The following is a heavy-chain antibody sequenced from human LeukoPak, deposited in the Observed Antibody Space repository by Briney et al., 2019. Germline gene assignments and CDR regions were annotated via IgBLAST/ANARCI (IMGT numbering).Heavy chain of an antibody. V-gene: IGHV3-23*01. J-gene: IGHJ4*02. CDR3: AKKVSMTPTLYYFDS. CDR2: ISSGGETT. Sequence: PGGSLRLSCAASGFTFNIYAMTWVRQTPGKGLEWVSAISSGGETTYYADSVKGRFTISRDNSRNTLYLQMNGLRAEDTAVYHCAKKVSMTPTLYYFDSWGLGALVTVSS. D-gene: IGHD2-15*01. CDR1: GFTFNIYA.